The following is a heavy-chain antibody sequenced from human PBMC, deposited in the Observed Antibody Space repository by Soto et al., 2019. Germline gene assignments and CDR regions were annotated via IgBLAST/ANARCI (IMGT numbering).Heavy chain of an antibody. CDR1: GFTLSSYS. D-gene: IGHD3-9*01. Sequence: PGRSLRLSCAASGFTLSSYSMNWVRQAPGKGLDWVSSISSSSSYIYYADSVKGRFTIPRDNAKNSLYLQMNSLRAEDTAVYYCARFTIFFLPQGEDNWFDPWGQRTLVTVSS. V-gene: IGHV3-21*01. CDR3: ARFTIFFLPQGEDNWFDP. CDR2: ISSSSSYI. J-gene: IGHJ5*02.